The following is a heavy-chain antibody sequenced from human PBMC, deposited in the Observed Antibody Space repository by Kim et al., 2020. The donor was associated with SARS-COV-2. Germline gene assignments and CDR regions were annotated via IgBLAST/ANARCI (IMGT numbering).Heavy chain of an antibody. CDR3: ARHSGEVRGVIRPLYYYYGMDV. CDR1: GGSISSSSYY. V-gene: IGHV4-39*01. Sequence: SETLSLTCTVSGGSISSSSYYWGWIRQPPGKGLEWIGSIYYSGSTYYNPSLKSRVTISVDTSKNQFSLKLSSVTAADTAVYYCARHSGEVRGVIRPLYYYYGMDVWGQGTTVTVSS. D-gene: IGHD3-10*01. CDR2: IYYSGST. J-gene: IGHJ6*02.